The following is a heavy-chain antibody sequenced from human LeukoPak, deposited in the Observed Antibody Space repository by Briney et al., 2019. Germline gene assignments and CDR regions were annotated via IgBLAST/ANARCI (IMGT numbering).Heavy chain of an antibody. D-gene: IGHD6-13*01. J-gene: IGHJ5*02. CDR1: GFTFRNYG. CDR3: AKDWRIAAADFFDP. Sequence: GGSLRLSCAASGFTFRNYGVTWVRQAPGKGLEWVSAISGSGGSTYYADSVKGRFTISRDNSKNTLYLQMNSLRAEDTAVYYCAKDWRIAAADFFDPWGQGTLVTVSS. V-gene: IGHV3-23*01. CDR2: ISGSGGST.